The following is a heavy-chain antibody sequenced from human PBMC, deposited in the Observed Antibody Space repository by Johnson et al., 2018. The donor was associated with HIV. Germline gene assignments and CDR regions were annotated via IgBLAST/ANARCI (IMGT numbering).Heavy chain of an antibody. D-gene: IGHD4-23*01. V-gene: IGHV3-9*01. CDR2: I. CDR3: ARDFPPQRVTTVVTERLGAFDI. J-gene: IGHJ3*02. CDR1: AFPFDDHA. Sequence: VQLVESGGGLVQPGRSLRLSCAASAFPFDDHALHWVRQSPGTGLQWFSIILKGRFTISRDNAKNDLDLQMHSPRREDTAVYYCARDFPPQRVTTVVTERLGAFDIWGQGTMVTVSS.